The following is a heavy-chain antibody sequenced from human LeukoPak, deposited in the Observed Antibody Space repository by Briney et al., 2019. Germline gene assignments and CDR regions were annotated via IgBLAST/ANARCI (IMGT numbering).Heavy chain of an antibody. J-gene: IGHJ4*02. CDR3: ERDDGSYGSEY. CDR1: GYTFTSHG. Sequence: ASVKVSCKASGYTFTSHGISWVRQAPGQGLAWMGWISAYNGNTNHAQKLQGRVTMTTDTSTSTAYMELRSLRSDDTAVYYCERDDGSYGSEYWGEGTLVTVSS. V-gene: IGHV1-18*01. D-gene: IGHD5-18*01. CDR2: ISAYNGNT.